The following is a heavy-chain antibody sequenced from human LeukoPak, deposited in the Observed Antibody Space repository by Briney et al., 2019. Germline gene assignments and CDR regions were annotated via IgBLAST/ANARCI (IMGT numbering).Heavy chain of an antibody. D-gene: IGHD5-12*01. CDR2: ISSNGGST. CDR3: ARAERVHSIVATYMDV. CDR1: GFTFSSYA. V-gene: IGHV3-64*01. Sequence: PGGSLRLSCAASGFTFSSYAMHWVRQAPGKGLEYVSAISSNGGSTYYANSVKGRFTISRDNSKNTLYLQMGSLRAEDMAVYYCARAERVHSIVATYMDVWGKGTTVTVSS. J-gene: IGHJ6*03.